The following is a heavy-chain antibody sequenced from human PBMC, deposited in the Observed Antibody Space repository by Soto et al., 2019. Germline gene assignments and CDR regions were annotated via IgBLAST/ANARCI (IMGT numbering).Heavy chain of an antibody. CDR1: GFTFSSFA. CDR3: AKDGVGWVTTVSYFDS. Sequence: EVQLLESGGGLVQSGGSLRLSCAASGFTFSSFAMNWVRQAPGKGLEWVSTISVSGDTTTYADSVKGRFTISRDNSMDTLYVQMNSLRAEDTALYFCAKDGVGWVTTVSYFDSWGQGTRVTVSS. CDR2: ISVSGDTT. V-gene: IGHV3-23*01. D-gene: IGHD4-4*01. J-gene: IGHJ4*02.